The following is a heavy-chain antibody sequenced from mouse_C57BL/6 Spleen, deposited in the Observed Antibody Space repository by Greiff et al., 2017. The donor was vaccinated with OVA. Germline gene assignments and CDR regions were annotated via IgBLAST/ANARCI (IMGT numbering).Heavy chain of an antibody. CDR1: GFTFSDYG. D-gene: IGHD1-1*01. CDR2: ISSGSSTI. J-gene: IGHJ2*01. CDR3: ARGEGDYYGSGND. V-gene: IGHV5-17*01. Sequence: DVKLVESGGGLVKPGGSLKLSCAASGFTFSDYGMHWVRQAPEKGLEWVAYISSGSSTIYYADTVKGRFTISRDNAKNTLFLQMTSLRSEDTAMYYCARGEGDYYGSGNDWGQGTTLTVSS.